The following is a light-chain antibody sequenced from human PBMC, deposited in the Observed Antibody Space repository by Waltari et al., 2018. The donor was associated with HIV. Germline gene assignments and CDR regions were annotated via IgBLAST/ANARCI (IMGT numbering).Light chain of an antibody. CDR2: YND. Sequence: QSVLTQPPSVSGAPRQRVTISCSGGSSNIGNNGVTWYQQIPGRPPKLLIHYNDLLPSGGPDRFSGSKSGTSASLGISGLQSEDEADYYCAAWDDSLNGWVFGGGTKLTVL. V-gene: IGLV1-36*01. J-gene: IGLJ3*02. CDR3: AAWDDSLNGWV. CDR1: SSNIGNNG.